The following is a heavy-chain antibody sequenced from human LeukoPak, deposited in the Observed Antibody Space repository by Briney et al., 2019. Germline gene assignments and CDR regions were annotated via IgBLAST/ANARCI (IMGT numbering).Heavy chain of an antibody. CDR3: AKVVVASTRGVFDY. CDR1: GFISSSSG. CDR2: INNSGGST. V-gene: IGHV3-23*01. D-gene: IGHD2-15*01. J-gene: IGHJ4*02. Sequence: GTSLRLSCAASGFISSSSGMSWVRQAPGKGLEWVSGINNSGGSTYYADSVKGRFTISRDNSKNTLYLQMNSLRAEDTAVYYCAKVVVASTRGVFDYWGQGTLVTVSS.